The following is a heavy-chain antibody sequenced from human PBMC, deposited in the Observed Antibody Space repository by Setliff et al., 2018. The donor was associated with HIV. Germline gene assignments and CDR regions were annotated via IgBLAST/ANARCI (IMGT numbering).Heavy chain of an antibody. D-gene: IGHD3-22*01. V-gene: IGHV4-39*07. Sequence: SETLSLTCTVSGGSISSSNYYWGWIRQPPGKGLEWIGSIYYSGSTYYNPSLKSRVTISVDRSKNQFSLKLSSVTAADTAVYYCASVFESSAYSYYYGMDVWGQGTTVTVSS. CDR1: GGSISSSNYY. CDR3: ASVFESSAYSYYYGMDV. J-gene: IGHJ6*02. CDR2: IYYSGST.